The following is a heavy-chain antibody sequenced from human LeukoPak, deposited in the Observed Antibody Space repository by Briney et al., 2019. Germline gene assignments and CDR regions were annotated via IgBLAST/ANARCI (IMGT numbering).Heavy chain of an antibody. CDR2: ISDSGGST. Sequence: LPGGSLRLSCAASGFTFSSYAMNWVRQAPGKGLEWVSAISDSGGSTYYADSVKGRFTISRDNSRNTLYLQMNSLGAEDTAVYYCAKKYAPYYDFWSGFDYWGQGTLVTVSS. V-gene: IGHV3-23*01. D-gene: IGHD3-3*01. J-gene: IGHJ4*02. CDR1: GFTFSSYA. CDR3: AKKYAPYYDFWSGFDY.